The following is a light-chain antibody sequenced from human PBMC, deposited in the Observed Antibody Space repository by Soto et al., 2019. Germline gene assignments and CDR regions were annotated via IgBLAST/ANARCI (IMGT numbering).Light chain of an antibody. V-gene: IGKV1-5*01. CDR1: QSISSW. CDR2: DAS. Sequence: IQVTQSPHTVSASVGDRVTITCRASQSISSWLAWYQQKPGKAPKLLIYDASSLESGVPSRFSGSGSGTEFTLTISSLQPDDFATYYCQQYNSYSAFGPGTKVDIK. J-gene: IGKJ3*01. CDR3: QQYNSYSA.